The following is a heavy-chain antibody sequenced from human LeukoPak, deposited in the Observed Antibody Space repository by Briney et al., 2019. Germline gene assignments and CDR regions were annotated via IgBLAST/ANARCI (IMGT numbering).Heavy chain of an antibody. D-gene: IGHD2-2*02. CDR3: AKGVVVVPAAIYPLLGPLVAAPFDY. V-gene: IGHV3-30*02. Sequence: GGSLRLSCAASGFTFSSYGMHWVRQAPGKGLEWVAFIRYDGSNKYYADSVKGRFTISRDNSKNTLYLQMNSLRAEDTAVYYCAKGVVVVPAAIYPLLGPLVAAPFDYWGQGTLVTVSS. J-gene: IGHJ4*02. CDR2: IRYDGSNK. CDR1: GFTFSSYG.